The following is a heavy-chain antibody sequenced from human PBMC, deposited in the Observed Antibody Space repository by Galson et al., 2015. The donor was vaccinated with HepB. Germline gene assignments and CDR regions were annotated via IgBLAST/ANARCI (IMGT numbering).Heavy chain of an antibody. Sequence: SLRLSCAASGFTFSSSGIHWVRQAPGKGLEWVAFISYDGSSKYYGDSVKGRFTISRDNSKNTLFLQMNSLRAEDTAVYYCARVGRRDGYNSDYYYYSGLDVWGQGTTVTVSS. CDR2: ISYDGSSK. J-gene: IGHJ6*02. V-gene: IGHV3-33*01. CDR3: ARVGRRDGYNSDYYYYSGLDV. D-gene: IGHD5-24*01. CDR1: GFTFSSSG.